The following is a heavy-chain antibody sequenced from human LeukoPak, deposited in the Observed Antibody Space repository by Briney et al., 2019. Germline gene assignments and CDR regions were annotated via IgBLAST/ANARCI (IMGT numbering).Heavy chain of an antibody. CDR2: IWYDGSTK. J-gene: IGHJ4*02. Sequence: GGSLRLSCAAPGFTFGSHGMYWVRQAPGKGLDWVAVIWYDGSTKYYGDAVKGRFTISRDNSKDILYLQMDSLRVDDTAVYYCARWGDGSRPDYWGQGTLVTVSS. D-gene: IGHD2-21*02. V-gene: IGHV3-33*07. CDR1: GFTFGSHG. CDR3: ARWGDGSRPDY.